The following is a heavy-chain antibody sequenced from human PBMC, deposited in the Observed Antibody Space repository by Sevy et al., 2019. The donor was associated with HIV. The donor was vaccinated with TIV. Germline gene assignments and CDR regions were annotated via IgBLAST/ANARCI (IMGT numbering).Heavy chain of an antibody. V-gene: IGHV3-15*01. CDR3: TAVCVDCVSFDF. J-gene: IGHJ4*02. Sequence: GGSLRLSCLGSEFTFSGAWMNWVRQAPGKGLEWVGRIKSTSDGGTTDYAAPVKGRFPISRDDSKNTVYLQMNNLKIEDTAVYFCTAVCVDCVSFDFWGPGTQVTVSS. CDR1: EFTFSGAW. CDR2: IKSTSDGGTT. D-gene: IGHD2-21*01.